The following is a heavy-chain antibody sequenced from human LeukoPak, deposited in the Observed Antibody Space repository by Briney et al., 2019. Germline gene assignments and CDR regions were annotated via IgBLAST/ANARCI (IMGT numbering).Heavy chain of an antibody. V-gene: IGHV4-34*01. J-gene: IGHJ4*02. CDR2: INHSGST. D-gene: IGHD3-10*01. Sequence: SETLSLTCAVYGGSFSGYYWSWIRQPPGKGLEWIGEINHSGSTNYNPSLKSRVTISVDTSKNQFSLKLSSVTAADSAVYYCARHDYYGSGSYSGWSQGTLVTVSS. CDR1: GGSFSGYY. CDR3: ARHDYYGSGSYSG.